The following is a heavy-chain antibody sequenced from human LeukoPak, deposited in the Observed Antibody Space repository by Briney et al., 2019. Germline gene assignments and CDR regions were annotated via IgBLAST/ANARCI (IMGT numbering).Heavy chain of an antibody. CDR2: ISGSGGST. D-gene: IGHD2-15*01. CDR1: GFTFSSYG. V-gene: IGHV3-23*01. J-gene: IGHJ4*02. CDR3: AKDNVVARYYFDY. Sequence: PGGSLRLSCAASGFTFSSYGMSWVRQAPGKGLEWVSAISGSGGSTYYADSVKGRFTISRDNSKNTLYLQMNSLRAEDTAVYYCAKDNVVARYYFDYWGQGTLVTVSS.